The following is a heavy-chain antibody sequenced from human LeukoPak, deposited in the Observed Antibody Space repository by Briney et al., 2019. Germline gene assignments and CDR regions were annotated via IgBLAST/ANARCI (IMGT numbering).Heavy chain of an antibody. Sequence: SETLSLTCTVSGGSISSYYWTWIRQPPGKGLEWIGYTYYSGSTNYNPSLKSRVTISADTSKNQFSLKLNSVTAADTAVYYCARYGDYGTLDIWGQGTMVTVSP. V-gene: IGHV4-59*08. D-gene: IGHD4-17*01. J-gene: IGHJ3*02. CDR2: TYYSGST. CDR1: GGSISSYY. CDR3: ARYGDYGTLDI.